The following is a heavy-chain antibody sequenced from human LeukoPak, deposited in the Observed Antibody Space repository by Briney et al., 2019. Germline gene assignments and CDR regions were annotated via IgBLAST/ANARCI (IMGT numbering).Heavy chain of an antibody. D-gene: IGHD6-6*01. CDR1: GGSISSGDYY. V-gene: IGHV4-30-4*01. CDR3: AREGDSSSNN. CDR2: IYYSGST. J-gene: IGHJ4*02. Sequence: SQTLSLTCIVSGGSISSGDYYWSWIRQPPGKGLEWIGYIYYSGSTYYNSSLKSRVTISVDTSKNQFYLKLSSVTAADTAVYYCAREGDSSSNNWGQGTLVTVSS.